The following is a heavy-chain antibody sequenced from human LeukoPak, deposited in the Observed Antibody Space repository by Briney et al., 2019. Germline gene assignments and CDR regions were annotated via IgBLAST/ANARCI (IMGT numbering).Heavy chain of an antibody. CDR1: GFVVSSNY. J-gene: IGHJ5*01. CDR2: IYRDGTT. Sequence: GGSLRLSCAASGFVVSSNYMNWVRQAPGKGLQWVSVIYRDGTTHYADSVEGHFTMSRDTSKNTLYLQTNHLRVDDTAVYYCVRGLYGDYLTDSWGQGTLVSVSS. CDR3: VRGLYGDYLTDS. V-gene: IGHV3-53*01. D-gene: IGHD4-17*01.